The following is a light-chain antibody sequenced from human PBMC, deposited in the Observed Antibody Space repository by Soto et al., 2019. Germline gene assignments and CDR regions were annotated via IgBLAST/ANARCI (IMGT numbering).Light chain of an antibody. CDR1: QDISNH. CDR3: QQYDNLPFT. Sequence: DIQMTQSPSSLSASVGDRVTITCQASQDISNHLNWYQQKPGKAPKLLIYDASNLETGVPSRFSGSGSGTDFTFTISSLQPEDVATYYCQQYDNLPFTFGPGTKVDAK. J-gene: IGKJ3*01. CDR2: DAS. V-gene: IGKV1-33*01.